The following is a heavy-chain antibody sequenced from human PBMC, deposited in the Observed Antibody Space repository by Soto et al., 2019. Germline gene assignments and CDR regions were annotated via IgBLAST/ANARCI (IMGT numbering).Heavy chain of an antibody. Sequence: QVQLQESGPGLVKPSQTLSLTCTVSGGSISSGGYYWSWIRQHPGKGLEWIGYIYYSGSTYSNPSLKSRVTISVDTSKNQFSLKLSSVTAADTAVYYCARWADGGNSYDYWGQGTLVTVSS. J-gene: IGHJ4*02. CDR3: ARWADGGNSYDY. CDR1: GGSISSGGYY. CDR2: IYYSGST. V-gene: IGHV4-31*03. D-gene: IGHD2-15*01.